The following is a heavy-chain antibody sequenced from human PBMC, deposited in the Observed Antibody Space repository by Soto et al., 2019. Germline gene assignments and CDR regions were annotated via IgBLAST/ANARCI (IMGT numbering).Heavy chain of an antibody. CDR1: GGSITSGGYS. V-gene: IGHV4-30-2*01. J-gene: IGHJ5*02. Sequence: SESLSLTCAVSGGSITSGGYSWGWIRQPPGKGLEWIGYMYYSGNTYYNPSLKGRVTISLDHSRNQFSLRLNSVTAADTAVYFSATSKYYVVAGSVWFDPWGQGTLVTVSS. CDR3: ATSKYYVVAGSVWFDP. D-gene: IGHD3-16*01. CDR2: MYYSGNT.